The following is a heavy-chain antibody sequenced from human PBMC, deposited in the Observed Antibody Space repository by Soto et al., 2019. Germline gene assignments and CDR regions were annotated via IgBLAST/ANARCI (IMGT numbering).Heavy chain of an antibody. D-gene: IGHD6-19*01. V-gene: IGHV1-69*01. J-gene: IGHJ5*02. Sequence: QVQLVQSGAEVKKPGSSVKVSCKASGGTFSSYAISWVRQAPGQGLEWMGGIIPIFGTANYAQKFQGRVTITADESTSTAYMELSSLRSEDTAVYYCARANIGAHYSSGWGLGFDPWGQGTLVTVSS. CDR2: IIPIFGTA. CDR1: GGTFSSYA. CDR3: ARANIGAHYSSGWGLGFDP.